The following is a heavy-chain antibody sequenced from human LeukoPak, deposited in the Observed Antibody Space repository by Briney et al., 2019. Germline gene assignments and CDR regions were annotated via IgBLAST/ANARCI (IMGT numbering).Heavy chain of an antibody. CDR1: GASISGHY. CDR2: ISHIEST. Sequence: SGTLSLTCTVSGASISGHYLTWLRQPPGRGGEWLGSISHIESTNHDPSLKSRVTISVDTSKHQFSLKLTSVTAADTAVYYCARDRISINALDMWGQGTMVTVSS. J-gene: IGHJ3*02. CDR3: ARDRISINALDM. V-gene: IGHV4-59*11. D-gene: IGHD1-14*01.